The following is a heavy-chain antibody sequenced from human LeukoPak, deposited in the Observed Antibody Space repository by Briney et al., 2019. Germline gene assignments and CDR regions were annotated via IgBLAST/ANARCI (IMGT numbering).Heavy chain of an antibody. CDR1: GYTFTSYY. CDR2: INPSGGST. J-gene: IGHJ4*02. CDR3: ARGLSDGDYGLYFDY. D-gene: IGHD4-17*01. V-gene: IGHV1-46*01. Sequence: ASVKVSCKASGYTFTSYYMHWVRQAPGQGLEWMGIINPSGGSTSYAQKFQGRVTMTRDTSTSTVYMELGSLRSEDTAVYYCARGLSDGDYGLYFDYWGQGTLVTVSS.